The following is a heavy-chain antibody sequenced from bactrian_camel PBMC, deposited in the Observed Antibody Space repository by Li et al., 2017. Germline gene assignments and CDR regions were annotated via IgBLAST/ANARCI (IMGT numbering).Heavy chain of an antibody. D-gene: IGHD4*01. Sequence: HVQLVESGGGSVQAGGSLKLTCTASEFTHRSCMGWFRQAPGKGLEWVASISSRGAIINYSESVKGRFTISRDNAKNTLYLQLNSLKTEDTAMYYCARGWSVSGDYAFLPRGQGTQVTVS. CDR1: EFTHRSC. CDR2: ISSRGAII. J-gene: IGHJ4*01. CDR3: ARGWSVSGDYAFLP. V-gene: IGHV3S1*01.